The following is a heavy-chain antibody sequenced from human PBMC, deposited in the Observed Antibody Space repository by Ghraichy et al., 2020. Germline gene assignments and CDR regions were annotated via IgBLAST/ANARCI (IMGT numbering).Heavy chain of an antibody. CDR2: ISGSGGST. CDR1: GFTFSSYA. Sequence: SCAASGFTFSSYAMSWVRQAPGKGLEWVSAISGSGGSTYYADSVKGRFTISRDNSKNTLYLQMNSLRAEVTDVYYGAKEGTHYYGSGSYEDYWGQGTLVTVSS. J-gene: IGHJ4*02. CDR3: AKEGTHYYGSGSYEDY. V-gene: IGHV3-23*01. D-gene: IGHD3-10*01.